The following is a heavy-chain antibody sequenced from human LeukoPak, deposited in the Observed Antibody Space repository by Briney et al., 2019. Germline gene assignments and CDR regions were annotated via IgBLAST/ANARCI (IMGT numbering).Heavy chain of an antibody. D-gene: IGHD6-13*01. CDR1: GFTFSSTT. CDR3: TKDRRGPAAGTWYFDS. Sequence: QSGGSLRLSCVVSGFTFSSTTMGWVRQAPGGGLEWVSSITAIDGSTYYADSVRGRFTISRDNSKNTVYLQLNSLRAGDTAIYYCTKDRRGPAAGTWYFDSWGQGTLVTVSS. V-gene: IGHV3-23*01. J-gene: IGHJ4*02. CDR2: ITAIDGST.